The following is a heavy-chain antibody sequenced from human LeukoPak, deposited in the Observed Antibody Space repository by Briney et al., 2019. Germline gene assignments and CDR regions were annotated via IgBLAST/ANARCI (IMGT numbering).Heavy chain of an antibody. J-gene: IGHJ4*02. CDR3: ARDPLGARLHWDY. D-gene: IGHD1-26*01. CDR1: GFTFSSYS. CDR2: ISSSSSYI. Sequence: GGSLRLSCAASGFTFSSYSMNWVRQAPGKGLEWVSSISSSSSYIYYADSVKGRFTISRDNAKNSLYLQMNSLRAEDTAVYYCARDPLGARLHWDYWGQGTLVTVSS. V-gene: IGHV3-21*04.